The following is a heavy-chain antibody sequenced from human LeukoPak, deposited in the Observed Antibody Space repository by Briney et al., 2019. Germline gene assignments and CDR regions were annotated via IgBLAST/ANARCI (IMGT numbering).Heavy chain of an antibody. Sequence: ASVKVSCKASGYTFTNYAISWVRQAPGQGLEWMGRISGYNGNTNYAQKIQGRVTMTTDTSTNTAYMELRSLRSDDTALYFCARVWDIVIIPAHAFDIWGQGTMVTVSS. CDR1: GYTFTNYA. CDR2: ISGYNGNT. J-gene: IGHJ3*02. CDR3: ARVWDIVIIPAHAFDI. D-gene: IGHD2-2*01. V-gene: IGHV1-18*01.